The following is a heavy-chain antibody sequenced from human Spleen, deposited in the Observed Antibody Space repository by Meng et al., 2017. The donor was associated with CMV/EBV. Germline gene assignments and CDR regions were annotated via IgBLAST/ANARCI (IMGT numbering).Heavy chain of an antibody. D-gene: IGHD1-26*01. CDR1: GFTFDDYA. J-gene: IGHJ3*02. CDR3: AKDTEWELLDAFDI. Sequence: GGSLRLSCAASGFTFDDYAMHWVRQAPGKGLEWVSGISWNSGSIGYADSVKGRFTISRDNAKNSLYLQMNSLRAEDTAFYYCAKDTEWELLDAFDIWGQGTMVTVSS. CDR2: ISWNSGSI. V-gene: IGHV3-9*01.